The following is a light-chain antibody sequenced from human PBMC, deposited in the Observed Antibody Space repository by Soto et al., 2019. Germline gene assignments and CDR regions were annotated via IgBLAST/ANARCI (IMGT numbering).Light chain of an antibody. Sequence: QSVLTQPASVSGSPGQSITISCTGTSSDVGGSNYVSWYQQHPGKAPQVVIYEVSRRPSGVSNRFSGSKSGNTASLTISGLQAEDEADYYFNSYSSSTTAWVFCGGTKLTVL. J-gene: IGLJ3*02. V-gene: IGLV2-14*01. CDR2: EVS. CDR1: SSDVGGSNY. CDR3: NSYSSSTTAWV.